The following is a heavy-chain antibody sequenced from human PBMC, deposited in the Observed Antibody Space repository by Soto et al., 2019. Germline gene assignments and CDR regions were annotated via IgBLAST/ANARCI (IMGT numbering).Heavy chain of an antibody. J-gene: IGHJ3*02. CDR3: ARVGSWYYYNREFDAFDI. CDR1: GFTFSSYS. V-gene: IGHV3-48*04. D-gene: IGHD6-13*01. CDR2: ISSSSSTI. Sequence: GGSLRLSCAASGFTFSSYSMNWVRQAPGKGLEWVSYISSSSSTIYYADSVKGRFTISRDNAKNSLYLKMNSLRAEDTAVYYCARVGSWYYYNREFDAFDIWGQGTMVTVSS.